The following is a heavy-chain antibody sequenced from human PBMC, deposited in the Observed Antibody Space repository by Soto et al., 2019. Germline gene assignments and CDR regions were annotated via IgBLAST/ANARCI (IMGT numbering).Heavy chain of an antibody. J-gene: IGHJ4*02. CDR3: AKGGGRVWNLTYFDY. CDR2: ISGSGGST. D-gene: IGHD1-7*01. CDR1: GFTFSSYA. Sequence: GESLKISCAASGFTFSSYAMSWVRQAPGKGLEWVSAISGSGGSTYYADSVKGRFTISRDNSKNTLYLQMNSLRAEDTAVYYGAKGGGRVWNLTYFDYWGQGTLVTVSS. V-gene: IGHV3-23*01.